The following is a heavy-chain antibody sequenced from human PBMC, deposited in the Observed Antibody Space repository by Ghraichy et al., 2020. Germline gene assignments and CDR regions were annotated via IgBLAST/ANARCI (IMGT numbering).Heavy chain of an antibody. V-gene: IGHV3-48*02. CDR1: GFAFSTYS. CDR2: ISSSSTTI. J-gene: IGHJ1*01. CDR3: ASRGGYPTLKLGN. Sequence: GGSLRLSCAASGFAFSTYSINWVRQAPRKGLEWVSFISSSSTTIYYTDSVKGRFTISRDNAKNSLYLEMNSLRDEDTAVYYCASRGGYPTLKLGNWGQGTLVTVSS. D-gene: IGHD6-25*01.